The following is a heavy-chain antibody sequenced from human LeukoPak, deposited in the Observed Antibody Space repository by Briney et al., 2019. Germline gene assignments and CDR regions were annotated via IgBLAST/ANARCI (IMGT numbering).Heavy chain of an antibody. D-gene: IGHD6-13*01. CDR1: GFTLSSYG. J-gene: IGHJ3*01. Sequence: GGSLRLSCAASGFTLSSYGMTWVRQAPGKGLEWVSAFSASDGSAQYAESVRGRFTISRDNSKNALYLQMDSLRAKDTAVYYCAKARIAAAGTGAFDVWGQGTTVTVSS. V-gene: IGHV3-23*01. CDR3: AKARIAAAGTGAFDV. CDR2: FSASDGSA.